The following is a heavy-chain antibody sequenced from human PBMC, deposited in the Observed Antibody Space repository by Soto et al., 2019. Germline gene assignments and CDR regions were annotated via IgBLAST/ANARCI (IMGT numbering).Heavy chain of an antibody. CDR3: ATKTIIAPTGGS. D-gene: IGHD6-13*01. J-gene: IGHJ5*02. Sequence: EVQLVESGGGLVQPGESLRLSCAASGVTFSSYSMNWVRQAPGKGLEWISYISSSSSTILYADSVKGRFTISRDNAKNSLYLQMNSLRAEDTAVYYCATKTIIAPTGGSWGQGTLVTVSS. CDR1: GVTFSSYS. V-gene: IGHV3-48*01. CDR2: ISSSSSTI.